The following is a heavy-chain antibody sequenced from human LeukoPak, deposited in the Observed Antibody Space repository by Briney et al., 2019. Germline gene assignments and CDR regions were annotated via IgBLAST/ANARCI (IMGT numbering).Heavy chain of an antibody. V-gene: IGHV4-39*01. CDR2: IYHSGST. CDR1: GGSIRSYY. J-gene: IGHJ4*02. Sequence: SETLSLTCTVSGGSIRSYYWGWIRQPPGKGLEWIGSIYHSGSTYYNPSLKSRVTISVDTSKNQFSLKMSTVTAVDTAVYYCARHFGSWSYYFDYWGQGKLVTASS. CDR3: ARHFGSWSYYFDY. D-gene: IGHD6-13*01.